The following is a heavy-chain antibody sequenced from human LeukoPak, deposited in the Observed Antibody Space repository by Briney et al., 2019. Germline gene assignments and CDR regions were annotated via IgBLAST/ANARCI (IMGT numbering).Heavy chain of an antibody. Sequence: GGSLRLSCVVSGINLSSNGMPWVRQAPGKGLLWVAVIQQDGSFKHYVDSVMGRFTISRDNSKNTLFLQMSSMRVEDKAMYYCASFHMYCSGGSCYDHGMDVWGQGTMVTVSS. D-gene: IGHD2-15*01. V-gene: IGHV3-30*03. CDR2: IQQDGSFK. J-gene: IGHJ6*02. CDR1: GINLSSNG. CDR3: ASFHMYCSGGSCYDHGMDV.